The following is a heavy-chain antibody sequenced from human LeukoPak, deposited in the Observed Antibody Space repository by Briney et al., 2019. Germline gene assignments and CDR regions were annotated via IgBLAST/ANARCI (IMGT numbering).Heavy chain of an antibody. V-gene: IGHV1-18*04. J-gene: IGHJ4*02. CDR1: GYTLTSNG. D-gene: IGHD3-9*01. CDR3: ARRRGANVLRYFDYEMEPAAPSGHFDY. Sequence: ASMKVSCKASGYTLTSNGISWVRQAPGQGLEWMGWISVYNGNTNYAQKFQGRVTMTTDTSTSTAYMELRSLRSDDTAVYYCARRRGANVLRYFDYEMEPAAPSGHFDYWGQGTLVTVSS. CDR2: ISVYNGNT.